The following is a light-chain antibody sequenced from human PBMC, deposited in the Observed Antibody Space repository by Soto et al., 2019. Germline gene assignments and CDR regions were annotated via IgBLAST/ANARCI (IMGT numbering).Light chain of an antibody. J-gene: IGKJ5*01. Sequence: EIVLAHSPGTVSLSTGERATLSCRASQSVTNSFLAWYKQKPGQDHRLIIYDASNRATGITARFSGSGYGKDFTLTISSLEPEEFAVYYCQQRSNWPITFGQGTRLEIK. CDR2: DAS. CDR3: QQRSNWPIT. V-gene: IGKV3-11*01. CDR1: QSVTNS.